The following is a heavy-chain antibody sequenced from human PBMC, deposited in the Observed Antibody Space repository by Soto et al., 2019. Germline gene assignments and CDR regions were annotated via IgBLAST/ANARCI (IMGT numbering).Heavy chain of an antibody. CDR3: ARTRSAWSDFHYHGLDV. D-gene: IGHD1-26*01. CDR2: ISYDSSKT. J-gene: IGHJ6*02. V-gene: IGHV3-30*03. Sequence: GGSLRLSCAASGFTFNSYGMHWVRQGPGNGLEWVAFISYDSSKTYYADSVKVRFTISRDNSNSALYVQMNSLTGEDTAVYYCARTRSAWSDFHYHGLDVWGQGTTVTVSS. CDR1: GFTFNSYG.